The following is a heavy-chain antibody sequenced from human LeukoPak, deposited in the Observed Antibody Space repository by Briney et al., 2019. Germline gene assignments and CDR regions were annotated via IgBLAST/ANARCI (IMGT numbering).Heavy chain of an antibody. D-gene: IGHD1-26*01. CDR1: GGSISSGGYY. CDR2: IYHSGST. J-gene: IGHJ4*02. V-gene: IGHV4-30-2*01. Sequence: SQTLSLTCTVSGGSISSGGYYWSWIRPPPGKGLEWIGYIYHSGSTYYNPSLKSRVTISVDRSKNQFSLKLSSVTAADTAVYYCARARYSGSSTPYYFDYWGQGTLVTVSS. CDR3: ARARYSGSSTPYYFDY.